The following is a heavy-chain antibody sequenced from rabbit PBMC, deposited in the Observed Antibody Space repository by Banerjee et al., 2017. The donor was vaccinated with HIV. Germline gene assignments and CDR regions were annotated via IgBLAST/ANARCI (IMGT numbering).Heavy chain of an antibody. Sequence: QSLEESGGDLVKPGASLTLTCTASGFSFSSSYWIWWVRQAPGKGLEWIGYIDPVFGSTYHASWVNGRFTISSHNAQNTLYLQLNSLTAADTATYFCARRRAGYTAYGATTFDLWGQGTLVTVS. CDR1: GFSFSSSYW. CDR3: ARRRAGYTAYGATTFDL. CDR2: IDPVFGST. V-gene: IGHV1S40*01. J-gene: IGHJ4*01. D-gene: IGHD7-1*01.